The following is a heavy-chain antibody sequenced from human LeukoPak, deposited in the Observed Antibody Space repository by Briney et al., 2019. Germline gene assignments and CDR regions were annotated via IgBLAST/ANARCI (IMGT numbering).Heavy chain of an antibody. CDR3: ARVPQGSSWPYYFDY. CDR2: IVPILGTA. Sequence: SVKLSCKASGGTFITYAISWVRQAPGQGLEWVGRIVPILGTANYAQNFQGRVTITADRSTTTAYMELSGLRSEDTAVYYCARVPQGSSWPYYFDYWGQGTLVTVSS. D-gene: IGHD6-13*01. CDR1: GGTFITYA. V-gene: IGHV1-69*04. J-gene: IGHJ4*02.